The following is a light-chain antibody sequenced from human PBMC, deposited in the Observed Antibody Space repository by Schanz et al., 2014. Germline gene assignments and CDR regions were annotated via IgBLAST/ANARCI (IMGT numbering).Light chain of an antibody. CDR3: QQYGSSPTWT. CDR2: GAS. V-gene: IGKV3-20*01. Sequence: EIVMTQSPATLSVSPGERATLSCRASQSVSSNLAWYQQKPGQAPRLLIYGASSWATGIPDRFSGSGSGTDFTLTISRLEPEDVAVYYCQQYGSSPTWTFGQGTKVEIK. J-gene: IGKJ1*01. CDR1: QSVSSN.